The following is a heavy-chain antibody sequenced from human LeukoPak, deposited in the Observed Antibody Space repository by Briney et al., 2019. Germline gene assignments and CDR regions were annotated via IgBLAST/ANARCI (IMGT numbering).Heavy chain of an antibody. CDR3: ARDPTTYYDYVWGSYRQGAFDI. V-gene: IGHV3-21*01. CDR1: GFTFSSYS. CDR2: ISSSSSYI. D-gene: IGHD3-16*02. Sequence: GGSLRLSCAASGFTFSSYSMNWVRQAPGKGLEWVSSISSSSSYIYYADSVKGRSTISRDNVKNSLYLQMNSLRAEDTAVYYCARDPTTYYDYVWGSYRQGAFDIWGQGTMVTVSS. J-gene: IGHJ3*02.